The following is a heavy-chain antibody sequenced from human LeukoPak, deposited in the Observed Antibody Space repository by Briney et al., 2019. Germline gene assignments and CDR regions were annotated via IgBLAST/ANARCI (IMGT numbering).Heavy chain of an antibody. J-gene: IGHJ3*02. CDR1: GGSISSYY. CDR3: ARGEMATIEDAFDI. V-gene: IGHV4-59*01. CDR2: IYYSGSGST. Sequence: PSETLSLTCTVSGGSISSYYWSWIRQPPGKGLEWIGYIYYSGSGSTNYNPSLKSRVTISVDTSKNQFSLKLTSVTSADTAVYYCARGEMATIEDAFDIWGQGTMVTVSS. D-gene: IGHD5-24*01.